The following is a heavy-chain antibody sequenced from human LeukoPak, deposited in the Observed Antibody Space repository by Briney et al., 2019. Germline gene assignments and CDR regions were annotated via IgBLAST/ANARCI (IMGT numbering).Heavy chain of an antibody. CDR3: ARGGSIGSSSSSRRYYYYMDV. Sequence: GGSLRLSCAASGFTFSSYSMNWVRQAPGKGLEGVSSISSSSSYIYYADSVKGRFTISRDNAKNSLYLQMNSLRAEDTAVYYCARGGSIGSSSSSRRYYYYMDVWGKGTTVTVSS. D-gene: IGHD6-6*01. V-gene: IGHV3-21*01. CDR1: GFTFSSYS. CDR2: ISSSSSYI. J-gene: IGHJ6*03.